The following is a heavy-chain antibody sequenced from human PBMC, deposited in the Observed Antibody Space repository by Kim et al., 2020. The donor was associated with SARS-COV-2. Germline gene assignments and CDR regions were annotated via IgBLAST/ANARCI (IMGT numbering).Heavy chain of an antibody. V-gene: IGHV1-18*01. CDR3: ARDLIPDTAMPDAFDI. CDR2: ISAYNGNT. Sequence: ASVKVSCKASGYTFTSYGISWVRQAPGQGLEWMGWISAYNGNTNYAQKLQGRVTMTTDTSTSTAYMELRSLRSDDTAVYYCARDLIPDTAMPDAFDIWGQGTMVTVSS. J-gene: IGHJ3*02. D-gene: IGHD5-18*01. CDR1: GYTFTSYG.